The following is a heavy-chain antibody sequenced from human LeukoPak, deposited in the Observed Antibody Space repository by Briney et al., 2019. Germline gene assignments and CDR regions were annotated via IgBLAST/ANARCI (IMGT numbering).Heavy chain of an antibody. J-gene: IGHJ4*02. CDR3: ARGIERHSSSRAGFDY. CDR2: IYSGGGT. D-gene: IGHD6-13*01. CDR1: GFTVSSNY. Sequence: PGGSLRLSCAASGFTVSSNYMTWVRRAPGKGLEWVSVIYSGGGTYYADSVKGRFTISRDNSKNTLYLQMNSLRAADTAVYYCARGIERHSSSRAGFDYWGQGTLVTVSS. V-gene: IGHV3-53*01.